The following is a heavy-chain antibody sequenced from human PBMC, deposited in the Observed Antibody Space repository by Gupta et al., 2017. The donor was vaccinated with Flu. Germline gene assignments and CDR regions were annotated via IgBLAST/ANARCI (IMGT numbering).Heavy chain of an antibody. CDR2: VGGRGSIK. D-gene: IGHD1-1*01. Sequence: NFAMSWVRQSPVKGLEWISSVGGRGSIKHYAESVRGRFTISRDNSKNTLFLQMKTLRAEDTGVYYCAKDRSGDGYNSFDYWGQGTLVTVSS. V-gene: IGHV3-23*01. CDR3: AKDRSGDGYNSFDY. CDR1: NFA. J-gene: IGHJ4*02.